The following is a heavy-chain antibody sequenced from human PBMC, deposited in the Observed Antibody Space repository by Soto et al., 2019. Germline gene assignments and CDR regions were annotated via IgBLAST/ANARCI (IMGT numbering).Heavy chain of an antibody. Sequence: EVQLVESGGGLVQPGGSLRLSCAASGFTFSSYWMHWVRQAPGKGLVWVSRINSDGSSTSYADSVKGRFTISRDNAKNTLYLQMNSLRAEDTAVYYCARDNYDSSGYSARPEDAFDIWGQGTMVTVSS. J-gene: IGHJ3*02. D-gene: IGHD3-22*01. CDR3: ARDNYDSSGYSARPEDAFDI. CDR2: INSDGSST. CDR1: GFTFSSYW. V-gene: IGHV3-74*01.